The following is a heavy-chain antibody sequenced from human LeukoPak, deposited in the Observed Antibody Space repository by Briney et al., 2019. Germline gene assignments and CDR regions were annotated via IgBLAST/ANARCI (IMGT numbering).Heavy chain of an antibody. D-gene: IGHD5-18*01. CDR3: ARGYSYDYGGDY. V-gene: IGHV3-13*01. Sequence: GGSLGLSCAASGFTFSSYNMHWVRQATGKGLEWVSAIGTAGDTYYPGSVKGRFTISRENAKNSLYLQMNSLRAGDTAVYYCARGYSYDYGGDYWGQGTLVTVSS. CDR2: IGTAGDT. J-gene: IGHJ4*02. CDR1: GFTFSSYN.